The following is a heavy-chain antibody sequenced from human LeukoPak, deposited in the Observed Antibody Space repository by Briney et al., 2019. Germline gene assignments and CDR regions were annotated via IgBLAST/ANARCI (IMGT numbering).Heavy chain of an antibody. J-gene: IGHJ4*02. CDR2: MHHSGST. Sequence: SETLPLTCAVYGGSFSGYYWSGMRHPPGGGVEWIGEMHHSGSTNYHPPLKSRVTISVGTSKNQFSLKLSSVTAADTAVYYCARQGITGYGGVDYWGQGTLVTVSS. CDR1: GGSFSGYY. V-gene: IGHV4-34*01. CDR3: ARQGITGYGGVDY. D-gene: IGHD3-16*01.